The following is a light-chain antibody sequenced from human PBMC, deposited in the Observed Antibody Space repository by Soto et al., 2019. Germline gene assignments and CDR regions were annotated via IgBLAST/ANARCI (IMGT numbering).Light chain of an antibody. CDR1: SGDVGAYHY. CDR3: SSFTNTYSYV. J-gene: IGLJ1*01. CDR2: DVN. Sequence: QSALTQPASVSGSPGQSITISCTGTSGDVGAYHYVSWYQQHPGKAPRLLIYDVNNRPSGASNRFSGSKSGNTASLTISGLQAEDEADYYCSSFTNTYSYVFGTGTKLTVL. V-gene: IGLV2-14*01.